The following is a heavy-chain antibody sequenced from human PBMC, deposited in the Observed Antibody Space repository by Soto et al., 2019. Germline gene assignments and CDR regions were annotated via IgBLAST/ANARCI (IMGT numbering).Heavy chain of an antibody. CDR3: ASSFTVPAAIGY. Sequence: PSETLSLTCTVSGGSISSGGYSWSWIRQPPGKGLEWIGYIYHSGSTYYNPSLKSRVTISVDRSKNQFSLKLSSVTAADTAVYYCASSFTVPAAIGYWGQGTLVTVSS. CDR1: GGSISSGGYS. J-gene: IGHJ4*02. V-gene: IGHV4-30-2*01. CDR2: IYHSGST. D-gene: IGHD2-2*02.